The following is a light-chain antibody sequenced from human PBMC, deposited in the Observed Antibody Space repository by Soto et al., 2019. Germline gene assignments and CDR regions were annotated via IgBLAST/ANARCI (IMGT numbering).Light chain of an antibody. Sequence: EIVFTQSPSTLSLSPVERSTLSCRASQSVKTFLVWYQQRPGQAPRLLIHDASHRAAGIPARFSGSGFETDFTLTISSLEPEDAAVYYCQQRSNWPPITFGQGTRLEI. CDR3: QQRSNWPPIT. J-gene: IGKJ5*01. CDR2: DAS. CDR1: QSVKTF. V-gene: IGKV3-11*01.